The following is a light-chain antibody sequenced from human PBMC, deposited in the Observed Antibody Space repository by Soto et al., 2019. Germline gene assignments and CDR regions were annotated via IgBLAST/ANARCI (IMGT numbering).Light chain of an antibody. J-gene: IGKJ1*01. CDR3: QQSYSTPWT. CDR2: AAS. Sequence: DIQMTQSPSSLSASVGDRVTITCRASQSISSYLNWYQQKPGKAPKLLIYAASSLQSGVPSRFSGSASGKDFTLTISSLQPEDFATYYCQQSYSTPWTFGQGTKVEIK. V-gene: IGKV1-39*01. CDR1: QSISSY.